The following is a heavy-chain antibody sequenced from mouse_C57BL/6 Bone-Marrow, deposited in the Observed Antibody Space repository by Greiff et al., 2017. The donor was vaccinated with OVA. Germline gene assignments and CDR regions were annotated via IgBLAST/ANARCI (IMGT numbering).Heavy chain of an antibody. J-gene: IGHJ4*01. V-gene: IGHV5-12*01. CDR2: ISNGGGST. D-gene: IGHD2-4*01. CDR1: GFTFSDYY. Sequence: EVKLMESGGGLVQPGGSLKLSCAASGFTFSDYYMYWVRQTPEKRLEWVAYISNGGGSTYYPDTVKGRFTSSRDNAKNTLYLQMSRLKSEDTAMYYCARGKGLRHYYAMDYWGQGTSVTVSS. CDR3: ARGKGLRHYYAMDY.